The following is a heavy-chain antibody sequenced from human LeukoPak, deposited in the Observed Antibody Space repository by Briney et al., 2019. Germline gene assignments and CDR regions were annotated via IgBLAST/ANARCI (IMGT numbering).Heavy chain of an antibody. J-gene: IGHJ4*03. CDR3: ARGEESGIFDYFDY. Sequence: PGGSLRLSCAVSGFIFSRYGMHWVRQAPGKGLEWVAVIWYDGSNKYYADSVKGRFTISRDNSKNTLSLQINSLRAEDTAVYYCARGEESGIFDYFDYWGQGTMVTVSS. CDR2: IWYDGSNK. V-gene: IGHV3-33*01. D-gene: IGHD2-15*01. CDR1: GFIFSRYG.